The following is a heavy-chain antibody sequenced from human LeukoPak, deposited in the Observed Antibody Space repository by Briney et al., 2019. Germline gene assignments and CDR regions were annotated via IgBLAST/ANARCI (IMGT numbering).Heavy chain of an antibody. D-gene: IGHD6-19*01. V-gene: IGHV4-59*01. Sequence: SETLSLTCTVSGGSISSYYWSWIRQPPGKGLEWIGYIYYSGSTNHNPSLKSRVTISVDTSKNQFSLKLSSVTAADTAVYYCARARSGWWDPFDYWGQGTLVTVSS. CDR3: ARARSGWWDPFDY. CDR1: GGSISSYY. J-gene: IGHJ4*02. CDR2: IYYSGST.